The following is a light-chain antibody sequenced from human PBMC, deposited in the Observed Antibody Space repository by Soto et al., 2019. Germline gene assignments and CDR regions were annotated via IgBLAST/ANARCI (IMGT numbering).Light chain of an antibody. J-gene: IGKJ2*01. CDR1: QGISTD. V-gene: IGKV1-27*01. CDR3: QNYNSAPYT. Sequence: DIQMTQSPSSLSASVGDRVTITCRASQGISTDLAWYQQKPGKVPKLLIYAASTLQSGVPSRFSGSGSGTDFTLTISSLQPEDVATYYCQNYNSAPYTFGQGTKLEIK. CDR2: AAS.